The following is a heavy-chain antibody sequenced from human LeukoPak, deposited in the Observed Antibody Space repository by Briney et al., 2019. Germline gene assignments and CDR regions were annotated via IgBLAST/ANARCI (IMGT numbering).Heavy chain of an antibody. CDR2: ISSSSSYI. CDR3: ARSNGNYYYYYMDV. V-gene: IGHV3-21*01. D-gene: IGHD4-11*01. J-gene: IGHJ6*03. Sequence: PGGSLRLSCAASGFTFSSYSMNWVRQAPGKGLEWVASISSSSSYIYYAASVKGRFTISRDNAKNSLYLQLNSLRAEDTAVYYCARSNGNYYYYYMDVWGKGTTVTVSS. CDR1: GFTFSSYS.